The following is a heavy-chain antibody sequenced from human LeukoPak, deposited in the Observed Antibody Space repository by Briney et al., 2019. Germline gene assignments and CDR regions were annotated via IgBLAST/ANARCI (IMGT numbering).Heavy chain of an antibody. D-gene: IGHD1-20*01. CDR1: GGSFSGYY. V-gene: IGHV4-34*01. J-gene: IGHJ6*04. Sequence: SETLSLTCAVYGGSFSGYYWSWIRQPPGKGLEWIGEINHSGSTNYNPSLKSRVTISVDTSKNQFSLKLSSVTAADTAVYYCARVACNWNDVDVWGKGTTVTVSS. CDR2: INHSGST. CDR3: ARVACNWNDVDV.